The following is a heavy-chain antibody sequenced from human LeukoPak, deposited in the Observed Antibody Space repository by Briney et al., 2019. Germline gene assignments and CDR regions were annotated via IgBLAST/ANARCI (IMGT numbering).Heavy chain of an antibody. CDR3: ARAGCVVGSCYWGFDY. V-gene: IGHV3-11*04. Sequence: GGSLRLSCAASGFTFSDYYMSWIRQAPGKGLEWVSYISSSGSTIYYADSVKGRFTISRDNAKNSLYLQMNSLRAEDTAVYYCARAGCVVGSCYWGFDYWGQGTLVTVSS. D-gene: IGHD2-15*01. J-gene: IGHJ4*02. CDR2: ISSSGSTI. CDR1: GFTFSDYY.